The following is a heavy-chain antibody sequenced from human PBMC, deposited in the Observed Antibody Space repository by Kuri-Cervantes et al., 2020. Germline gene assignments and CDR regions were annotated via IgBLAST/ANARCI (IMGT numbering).Heavy chain of an antibody. CDR2: ISYDGSNK. CDR3: ARVRGVGSYAYVAD. D-gene: IGHD3-16*01. V-gene: IGHV3-30-3*01. CDR1: GFTFSSYA. J-gene: IGHJ4*02. Sequence: LSLTCAASGFTFSSYAMHWVRQAPGKGLEWVAVISYDGSNKYYADSVKGRFTISRDNSKNTLYLQMNSLRAEDTAVYYCARVRGVGSYAYVADWGQGILVTVSS.